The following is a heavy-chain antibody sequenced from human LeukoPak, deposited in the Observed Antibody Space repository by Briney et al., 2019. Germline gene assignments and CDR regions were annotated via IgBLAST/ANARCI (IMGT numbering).Heavy chain of an antibody. D-gene: IGHD1-1*01. J-gene: IGHJ4*02. CDR1: GFTFSSYS. CDR2: INHSGST. V-gene: IGHV4-34*01. CDR3: ARERRGVPLDY. Sequence: PGGSLRLSCAASGFTFSSYSMNWVRQAPGKGLEWIGEINHSGSTNYNPSLKSRVTISVDTSKNQFSLKLSSVTAADTAVYYCARERRGVPLDYWGQGTLVTVSS.